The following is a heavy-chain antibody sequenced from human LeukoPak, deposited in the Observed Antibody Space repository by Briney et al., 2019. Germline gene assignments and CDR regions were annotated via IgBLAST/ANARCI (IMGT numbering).Heavy chain of an antibody. V-gene: IGHV3-30*04. CDR1: GFTFFSYA. J-gene: IGHJ4*02. Sequence: GGSLRLSCAASGFTFFSYAMHWVRQAPGKGLEWVAVISYDGSNKYYVDSVKGRFTISRDNSKNTLYLQMNSLRPEDTAVYYCVRGGASRPDFWGQGTLVTVSS. D-gene: IGHD6-6*01. CDR2: ISYDGSNK. CDR3: VRGGASRPDF.